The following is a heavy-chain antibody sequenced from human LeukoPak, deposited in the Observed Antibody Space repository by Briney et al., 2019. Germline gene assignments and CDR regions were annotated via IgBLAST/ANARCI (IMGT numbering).Heavy chain of an antibody. J-gene: IGHJ1*01. CDR3: ARDGGSYGDCPH. CDR1: GYTFTSNH. CDR2: INPSDDTT. D-gene: IGHD3-16*01. V-gene: IGHV1-46*01. Sequence: ASVKVSCKAPGYTFTSNHIHWVRQAPGQGLEWMGIINPSDDTTTYVQKFRGRVTMTRDTSTSTVYMDLSSLRSEDTAVYYCARDGGSYGDCPHWGQGTLVTVSS.